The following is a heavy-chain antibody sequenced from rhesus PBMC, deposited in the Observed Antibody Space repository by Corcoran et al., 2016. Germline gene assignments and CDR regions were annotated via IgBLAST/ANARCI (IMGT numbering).Heavy chain of an antibody. V-gene: IGHV3-54*02. J-gene: IGHJ3*01. D-gene: IGHD3-16*01. CDR3: ARNGPHSGSYYYVVSPRTGAFDF. CDR1: GFTFSSYG. CDR2: ISNGGSKK. Sequence: EVQLVESGGGLVQPGGSLRLSCAASGFTFSSYGMHWVRQAPGKGLEWVAVISNGGSKKYYADSVKDRFTISRANSKNMLYLQMNNLNLEDTSVYYCARNGPHSGSYYYVVSPRTGAFDFWGQGLRVTVSS.